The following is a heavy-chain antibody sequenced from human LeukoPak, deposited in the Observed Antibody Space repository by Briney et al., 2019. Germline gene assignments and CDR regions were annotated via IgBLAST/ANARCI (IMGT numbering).Heavy chain of an antibody. V-gene: IGHV3-33*01. D-gene: IGHD6-13*01. J-gene: IGHJ4*02. CDR1: GFTFSNYG. CDR3: ARVVAIAAAGPFDY. Sequence: GGSLKLSCAASGFTFSNYGMHWVRQAPGKGLEWVAVIWYDGSTEYYEDSVKGRFTISRDNSKNTLYLQMNSLRAEDTAVYYCARVVAIAAAGPFDYWGQGTLVTVSS. CDR2: IWYDGSTE.